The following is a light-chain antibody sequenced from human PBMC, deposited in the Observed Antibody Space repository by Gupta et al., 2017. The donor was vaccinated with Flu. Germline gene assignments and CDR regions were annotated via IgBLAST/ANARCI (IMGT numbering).Light chain of an antibody. V-gene: IGKV1-5*03. J-gene: IGKJ1*01. CDR1: QSISSW. Sequence: DIQMTQSPSTLSASLGDRVTITCRASQSISSWLAWYQQKPGKAPKLLIYKASSLESGVPSRFSGSGSGTEFTLTISGLQPDDFATYYCQQYKSYPWTFGQGTNVEI. CDR2: KAS. CDR3: QQYKSYPWT.